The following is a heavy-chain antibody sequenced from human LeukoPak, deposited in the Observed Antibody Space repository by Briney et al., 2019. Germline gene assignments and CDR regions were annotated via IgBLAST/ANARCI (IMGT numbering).Heavy chain of an antibody. CDR1: GFTFSSYA. CDR2: ITASSSYI. CDR3: AKGYRSGWNFDY. V-gene: IGHV3-21*01. Sequence: GGSLRLSCAASGFTFSSYAMHWVRQAPGKGLEWVSSITASSSYIYYADSVKGRFTISRDNAKNSLYLQINSLRAEDTAVYYCAKGYRSGWNFDYWGQGTLVTVSS. J-gene: IGHJ4*02. D-gene: IGHD6-19*01.